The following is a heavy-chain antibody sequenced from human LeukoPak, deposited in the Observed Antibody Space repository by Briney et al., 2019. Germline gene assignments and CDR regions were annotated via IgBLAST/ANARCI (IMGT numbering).Heavy chain of an antibody. V-gene: IGHV1-46*01. CDR1: GYTFTSYY. J-gene: IGHJ6*03. Sequence: ASVKVSCKASGYTFTSYYMHWVRQAPGQGLEWMGIINPSGGSTSYAQKFQGRVTMTRDMSTSTVYMELSSLRSEDTAVYYCARGVSIRTVVTPGYYYYMDVWGKGTTVTISS. D-gene: IGHD4-23*01. CDR2: INPSGGST. CDR3: ARGVSIRTVVTPGYYYYMDV.